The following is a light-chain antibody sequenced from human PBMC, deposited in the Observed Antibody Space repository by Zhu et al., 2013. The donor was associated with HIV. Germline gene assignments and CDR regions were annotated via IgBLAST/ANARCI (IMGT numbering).Light chain of an antibody. J-gene: IGKJ2*01. V-gene: IGKV1-27*01. Sequence: DIQMTQSPSSLSASIGDRVTITCRASQGIGNYLAWYHLKAGQSPKLLIYWATNRESGISERFTGSGSVTNFTLTINDLRAEDAGLYFCQQYYSVPYNFGQGTNVEIQ. CDR1: QGIGNY. CDR2: WAT. CDR3: QQYYSVPYN.